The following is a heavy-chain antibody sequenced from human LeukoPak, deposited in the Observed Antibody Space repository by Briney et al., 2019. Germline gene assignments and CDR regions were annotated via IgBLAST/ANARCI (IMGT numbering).Heavy chain of an antibody. J-gene: IGHJ4*02. CDR2: ISYDGNNE. Sequence: GGSLRLSCAASGFTFDDYAMSWVRQAPGKGLEWLALISYDGNNEYYADSVKGRFTISRDNSKNTLDLQMNSLRGEDTATYYCARDKESGSYSLDYWGQGTLVTVSS. V-gene: IGHV3-30-3*01. D-gene: IGHD1-26*01. CDR1: GFTFDDYA. CDR3: ARDKESGSYSLDY.